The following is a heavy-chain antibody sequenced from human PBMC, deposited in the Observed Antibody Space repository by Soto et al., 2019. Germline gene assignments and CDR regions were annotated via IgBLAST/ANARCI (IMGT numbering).Heavy chain of an antibody. CDR2: IYYSGNT. CDR1: GGSISSSSYY. V-gene: IGHV4-39*02. Sequence: QLQLQESGPGLVKPSETLSLTCTVSGGSISSSSYYWGWIRQPPGKGLEWIGSIYYSGNTYYTPSLKSRVAISVDTSKNQFPLELSSVTAADTAVYYCAREGGRYGTGGSCQVDYWGQGTLVTVSS. J-gene: IGHJ4*02. D-gene: IGHD2-15*01. CDR3: AREGGRYGTGGSCQVDY.